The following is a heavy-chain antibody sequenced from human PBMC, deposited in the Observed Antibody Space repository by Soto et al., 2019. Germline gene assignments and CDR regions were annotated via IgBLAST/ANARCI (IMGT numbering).Heavy chain of an antibody. J-gene: IGHJ4*02. D-gene: IGHD5-18*01. CDR2: ISASGGL. V-gene: IGHV3-23*01. Sequence: EVHLLESGGGLVQPGGSLRLSCAASGFTFSSFGMSWVRQAPGKGLEWVSAISASGGLYYADSVKGRFTVSRDNSRNTVYLQMSSLRVEDTAIYFCAKDRRAMDHWGQGTLVTVSS. CDR1: GFTFSSFG. CDR3: AKDRRAMDH.